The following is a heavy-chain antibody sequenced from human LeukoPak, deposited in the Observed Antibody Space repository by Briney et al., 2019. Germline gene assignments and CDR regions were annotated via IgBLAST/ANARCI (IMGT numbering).Heavy chain of an antibody. Sequence: KASETLSLTCTVSGGSISSNSYYWGWIRQPPGKGLEWIGSIYYSGSAYYNPSLKSRVTISVDTSKNQFSLKLSSVTAADTAVYYCARDTGPHDYWGQGTLVTVSS. CDR1: GGSISSNSYY. J-gene: IGHJ4*02. D-gene: IGHD1-14*01. V-gene: IGHV4-39*02. CDR2: IYYSGSA. CDR3: ARDTGPHDY.